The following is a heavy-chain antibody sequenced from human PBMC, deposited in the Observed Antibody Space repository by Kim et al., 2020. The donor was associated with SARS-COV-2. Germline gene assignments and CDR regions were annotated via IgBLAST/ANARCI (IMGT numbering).Heavy chain of an antibody. CDR3: ARGGSRYFDWSTDDY. Sequence: SETLSLTCTVSGGSISSYYWSWIRQPAGKGLEWIGRIYTSGSTNYNPSLKSRVTMSVDTSKNQFSLKLSSVTAADTAVYYCARGGSRYFDWSTDDYWGQGTLVTVSS. J-gene: IGHJ4*02. CDR2: IYTSGST. D-gene: IGHD3-9*01. V-gene: IGHV4-4*07. CDR1: GGSISSYY.